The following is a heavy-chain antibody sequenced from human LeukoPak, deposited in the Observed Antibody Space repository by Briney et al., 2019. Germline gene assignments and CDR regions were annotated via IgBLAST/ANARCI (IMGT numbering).Heavy chain of an antibody. J-gene: IGHJ6*02. CDR3: ARDAPSDGMDV. Sequence: GGSLRLSCAASGFTVSRNYMSWVRQAPGKGLEWVSVIYNGGSTYYADSVKGRFTISRDNSKNTLYLQMNSLRAEDTALYYCARDAPSDGMDVWGQGITVTVSS. CDR1: GFTVSRNY. CDR2: IYNGGST. V-gene: IGHV3-53*01.